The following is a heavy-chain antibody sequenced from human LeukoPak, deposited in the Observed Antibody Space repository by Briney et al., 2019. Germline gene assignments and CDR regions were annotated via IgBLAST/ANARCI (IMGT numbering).Heavy chain of an antibody. J-gene: IGHJ3*02. CDR1: GFTVSSNY. V-gene: IGHV3-53*01. CDR2: IYSGGST. CDR3: ASVVEMATWDAFDI. Sequence: PGGSLRLSCAASGFTVSSNYMSWVRQAPGKGLEWVSVIYSGGSTYYADSVKGRFTISRDNSKNTLYLQMNSLRAEDTAVYYCASVVEMATWDAFDIWGQGTMVTVSS. D-gene: IGHD5-24*01.